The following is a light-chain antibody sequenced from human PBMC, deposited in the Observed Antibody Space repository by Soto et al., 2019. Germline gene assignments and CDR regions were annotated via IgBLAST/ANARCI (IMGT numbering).Light chain of an antibody. CDR2: AAS. Sequence: DIPMTPSPSSLSASVRDRVTITCRASQSISSYLNWYQQKPGKAPKLLIYAASSLQSGVPSRFSGSGSGTDFTLTISSLQPEDFATYYCQQSYSTPFTFGPGTKVDIK. V-gene: IGKV1-39*01. CDR1: QSISSY. J-gene: IGKJ3*01. CDR3: QQSYSTPFT.